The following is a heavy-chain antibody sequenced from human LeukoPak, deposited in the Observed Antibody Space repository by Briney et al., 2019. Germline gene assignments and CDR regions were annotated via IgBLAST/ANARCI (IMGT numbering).Heavy chain of an antibody. CDR3: TRHDAVPVIGHGMGV. CDR2: IYYPGIT. CDR1: GGSISSYY. V-gene: IGHV4-59*08. D-gene: IGHD3-16*02. J-gene: IGHJ6*02. Sequence: SETLSLTCTVSGGSISSYYWSWIRRPPGKGLEWIGYIYYPGITNYNPSLESRVTISVDTSKNQFSLKLNSVTAADTAVYYCTRHDAVPVIGHGMGVWGQGTTVTVSS.